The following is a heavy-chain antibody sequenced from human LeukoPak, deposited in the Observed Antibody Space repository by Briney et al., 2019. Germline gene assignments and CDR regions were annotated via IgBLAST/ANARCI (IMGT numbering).Heavy chain of an antibody. V-gene: IGHV1-69*06. CDR1: GGTFSSYA. Sequence: SVKVSCTASGGTFSSYAISWVRQAPGQGLEWMGGIIPIFGTANYAQKFQGRVTITADKSTSTAYMELSSLRSEDTAVYYCARDRVGYSYGPFDYWGQGTLVTVSS. CDR2: IIPIFGTA. J-gene: IGHJ4*02. D-gene: IGHD5-18*01. CDR3: ARDRVGYSYGPFDY.